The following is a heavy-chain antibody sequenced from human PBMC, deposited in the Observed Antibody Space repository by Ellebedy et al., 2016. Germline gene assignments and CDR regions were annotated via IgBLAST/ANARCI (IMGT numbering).Heavy chain of an antibody. D-gene: IGHD2-15*01. J-gene: IGHJ5*02. V-gene: IGHV2-5*02. CDR3: AHYCSGDHCYSGNWFDP. CDR2: IYWDDDK. CDR1: GFSLNSLGEA. Sequence: SGPTLVKPTQTLKLTCTFSGFSLNSLGEAVAWIRQPPGKAPEWLALIYWDDDKRSSPSLKNRLTITKDISKNQVVLTLTNMDPVDTATYYCAHYCSGDHCYSGNWFDPWGQGTLVTVSS.